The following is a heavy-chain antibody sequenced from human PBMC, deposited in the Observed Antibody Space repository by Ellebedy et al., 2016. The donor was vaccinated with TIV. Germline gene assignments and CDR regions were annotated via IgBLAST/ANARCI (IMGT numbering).Heavy chain of an antibody. Sequence: AASVKVSCNASGYTFTSYYMNWVRQSPGQGLEWMGGINTNSGSTSYAQKLQGRVTMTRDTSTSTVYMELSSLRSEDTAVYYCARGDNTFYAYSGSSDFDYWGQGTLVTVSS. V-gene: IGHV1-46*01. D-gene: IGHD1-26*01. CDR2: INTNSGST. J-gene: IGHJ4*02. CDR3: ARGDNTFYAYSGSSDFDY. CDR1: GYTFTSYY.